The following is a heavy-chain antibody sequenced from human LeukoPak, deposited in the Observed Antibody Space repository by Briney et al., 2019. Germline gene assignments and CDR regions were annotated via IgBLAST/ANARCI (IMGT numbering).Heavy chain of an antibody. V-gene: IGHV1-69*04. J-gene: IGHJ4*02. Sequence: SVKVSCKASGGTFSSYAISWVRQAPGQGLEWMGRIIPILGIANYAQKFQGRVTITADKSTSTAYMELSSLRSEDTAVYYCATEYGLAYYFDYWGQGTLVTVSS. CDR1: GGTFSSYA. CDR2: IIPILGIA. CDR3: ATEYGLAYYFDY. D-gene: IGHD3-10*01.